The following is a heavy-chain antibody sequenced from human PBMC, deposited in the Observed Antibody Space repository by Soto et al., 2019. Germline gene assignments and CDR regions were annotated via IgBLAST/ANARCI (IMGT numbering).Heavy chain of an antibody. Sequence: ASVKVSCKASGYTFTNYDVTWVRQVPGQGLEWMGWISTSTGNTNYAQKLQGRVTMTTDTSASTAYMELRSLRSDDTAVYYCARGEGMAARHDGYDIWGQGTMVTVSS. CDR2: ISTSTGNT. J-gene: IGHJ3*02. CDR3: ARGEGMAARHDGYDI. CDR1: GYTFTNYD. V-gene: IGHV1-18*04. D-gene: IGHD6-6*01.